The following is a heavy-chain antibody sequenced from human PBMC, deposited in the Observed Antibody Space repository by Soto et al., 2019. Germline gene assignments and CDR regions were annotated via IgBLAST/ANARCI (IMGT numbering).Heavy chain of an antibody. V-gene: IGHV3-30*14. J-gene: IGHJ4*02. Sequence: QVRLVESGGGVVQPGRSLRLSCAASGFTFSTHAMHWVRQAPGKGLECVAIVSFDGSNKYYADSVKGRFTISRDNSKNTLYLQMSGLTPEDTAFYYCASDQTAVTTAGGGRIDHWGQRTLVTVPS. CDR2: VSFDGSNK. CDR1: GFTFSTHA. CDR3: ASDQTAVTTAGGGRIDH. D-gene: IGHD6-13*01.